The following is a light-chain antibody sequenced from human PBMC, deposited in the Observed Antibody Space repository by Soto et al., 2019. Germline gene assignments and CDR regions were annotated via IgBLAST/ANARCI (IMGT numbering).Light chain of an antibody. Sequence: QSVLTQPPSASGTPGQRVTISCSGSSSNVGSYTVYWYQQLPGTAPKVLIYSGNRRPSGVPARFSGSKSGTSASLAISWLQSEDEADYYCAAWDDSLNGVVFGGGTKVTRP. J-gene: IGLJ2*01. CDR3: AAWDDSLNGVV. CDR2: SGN. CDR1: SSNVGSYT. V-gene: IGLV1-44*01.